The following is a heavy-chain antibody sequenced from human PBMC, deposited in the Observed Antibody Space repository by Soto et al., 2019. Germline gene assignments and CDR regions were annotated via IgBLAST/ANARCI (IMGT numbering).Heavy chain of an antibody. CDR3: ARDLLDDCGGDCSPLDY. V-gene: IGHV1-18*01. CDR1: GYTFTIYG. CDR2: ISAYNCNT. D-gene: IGHD2-21*02. J-gene: IGHJ4*02. Sequence: QVQLVQSVAEVKKPGASVKVSCKASGYTFTIYGISWVRQAPGQGLEWRGWISAYNCNTNYAQKLQGRVTMTTDTSTSTAYMELRSLRSDDTAVYYCARDLLDDCGGDCSPLDYWGQGTLVTVSS.